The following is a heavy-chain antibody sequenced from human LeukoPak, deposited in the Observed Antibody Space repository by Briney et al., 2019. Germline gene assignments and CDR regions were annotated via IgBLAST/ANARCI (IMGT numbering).Heavy chain of an antibody. D-gene: IGHD3-10*01. CDR2: IYYSGST. CDR3: ARGDGSGSGRWFDP. CDR1: GGSISSYY. J-gene: IGHJ5*02. V-gene: IGHV4-59*12. Sequence: SETLSLTCTVSGGSISSYYWSWIRQPPGKGLEWIGYIYYSGSTNYNPSLKSRVTISVDTSKNQFSLNLNFVTAADTALYYCARGDGSGSGRWFDPWGQGTLITVSS.